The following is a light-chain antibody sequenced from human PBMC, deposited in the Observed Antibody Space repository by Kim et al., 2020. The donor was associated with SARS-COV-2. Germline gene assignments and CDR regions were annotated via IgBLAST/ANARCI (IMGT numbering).Light chain of an antibody. V-gene: IGLV2-23*02. CDR1: SSDVGSYNL. CDR3: CSYAGSSTFVV. Sequence: QSALTQPASVSGSPGQSITISCTGTSSDVGSYNLVSWYQQHPGKAPKLMIYEVSKRPSGVSNRFSGSKSGNTASLTISGPQAEDEADYYCCSYAGSSTFVVFGGGTKLTVL. J-gene: IGLJ2*01. CDR2: EVS.